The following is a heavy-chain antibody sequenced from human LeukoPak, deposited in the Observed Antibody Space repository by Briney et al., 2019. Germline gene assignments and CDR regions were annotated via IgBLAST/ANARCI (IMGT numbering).Heavy chain of an antibody. CDR1: GGTFSSYA. D-gene: IGHD3-3*01. CDR3: AGPDFWSGSYYYGMDV. V-gene: IGHV1-69*04. Sequence: SVKVSCKASGGTFSSYAISWVRQAPGQGLEWMGRIIPILGIANYAQKFQGRVTITADQSTSTAYMELSSLRSEDTAVYYCAGPDFWSGSYYYGMDVWGQGTTVTVSS. CDR2: IIPILGIA. J-gene: IGHJ6*02.